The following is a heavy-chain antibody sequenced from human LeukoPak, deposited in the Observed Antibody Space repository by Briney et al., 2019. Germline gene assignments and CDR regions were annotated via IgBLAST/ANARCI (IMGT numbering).Heavy chain of an antibody. CDR1: GYTFTGYY. J-gene: IGHJ5*02. CDR3: AREYSRPLETMVRGKQSRRGWFDP. Sequence: GASVKVSCKASGYTFTGYYMHWVRQAPGQVLEWMGWINPNSGGTNFAQKFQGRVTMTRDTSISTVYMDLSRLTSDDTAVYYCAREYSRPLETMVRGKQSRRGWFDPWGQGTLVTVSS. V-gene: IGHV1-2*02. D-gene: IGHD3-10*01. CDR2: INPNSGGT.